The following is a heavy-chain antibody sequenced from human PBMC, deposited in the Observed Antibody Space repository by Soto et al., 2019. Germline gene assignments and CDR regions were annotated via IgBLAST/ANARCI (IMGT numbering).Heavy chain of an antibody. D-gene: IGHD3-10*01. CDR1: GFAFSTYM. V-gene: IGHV3-48*02. CDR2: ISTNGRSK. Sequence: PGGSLRLSCAVSGFAFSTYMMNWVRHAPGKGLEWIADISTNGRSKSYAASVRGRFTISRDNTKNSMYLQMNSLRDDDTAVYYCVRDRDLRDYYGMDVWGQGTTVTVSS. J-gene: IGHJ6*02. CDR3: VRDRDLRDYYGMDV.